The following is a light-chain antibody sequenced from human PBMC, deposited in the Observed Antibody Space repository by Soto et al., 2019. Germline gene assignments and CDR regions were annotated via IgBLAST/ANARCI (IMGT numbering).Light chain of an antibody. CDR2: EVS. J-gene: IGLJ2*01. Sequence: QSALTQSASVSGSLGQSITISCTGTSSDVGGYNYVSWYQQHPGEAPKLIIYEVSNRPSGVSTRFSGSKSGNTASLVISGLQPEDEADYYCSSYTTSGTLVFGGGTKVTVL. V-gene: IGLV2-14*01. CDR1: SSDVGGYNY. CDR3: SSYTTSGTLV.